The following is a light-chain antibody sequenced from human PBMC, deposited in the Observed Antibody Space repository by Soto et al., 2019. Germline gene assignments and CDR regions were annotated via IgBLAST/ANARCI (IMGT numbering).Light chain of an antibody. CDR1: QSVSSN. Sequence: EIVMTQSPATLSVSPGERATLSCRASQSVSSNLAWYQQKPGQAPRLLIYGASTRATGIPARFSGSGSGTDFILTISRLEPEDFAVYYCQQFGTSPLVTFGPGTKVDI. CDR2: GAS. V-gene: IGKV3-15*01. J-gene: IGKJ3*01. CDR3: QQFGTSPLVT.